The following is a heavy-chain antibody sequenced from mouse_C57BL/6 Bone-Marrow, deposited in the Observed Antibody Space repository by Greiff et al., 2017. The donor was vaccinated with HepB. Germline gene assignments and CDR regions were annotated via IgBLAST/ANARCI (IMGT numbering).Heavy chain of an antibody. CDR1: GYTFTSYW. D-gene: IGHD1-1*01. CDR2: IHPNSGST. CDR3: ARDGYGSSYPFAY. V-gene: IGHV1-64*01. J-gene: IGHJ3*01. Sequence: QVQLQQPGAELVKPGASVKLSCKASGYTFTSYWMHWVKQRPGQGLEWIGMIHPNSGSTNYNEKFKSKATLTVDKSSSTAYMQLSSLTSEDSAVYYCARDGYGSSYPFAYWGQGTLVTVSA.